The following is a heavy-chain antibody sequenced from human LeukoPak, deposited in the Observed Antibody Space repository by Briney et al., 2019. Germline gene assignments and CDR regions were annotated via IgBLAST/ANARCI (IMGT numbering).Heavy chain of an antibody. Sequence: VASVKVSCKASGGTFSSYAISWVRQAPGQGLEWMGGIIPIFGTANYAQKFQGRVTITADESTSTAYMELSSLRSEDTAVYYCARYLIDCSSTSCYSGILAYWGQGTLVTVSS. CDR3: ARYLIDCSSTSCYSGILAY. V-gene: IGHV1-69*13. J-gene: IGHJ4*02. D-gene: IGHD2-2*02. CDR1: GGTFSSYA. CDR2: IIPIFGTA.